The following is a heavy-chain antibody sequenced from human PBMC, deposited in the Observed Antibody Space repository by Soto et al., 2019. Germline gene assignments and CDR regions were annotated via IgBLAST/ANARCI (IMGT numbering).Heavy chain of an antibody. D-gene: IGHD1-7*01. Sequence: SETLSLTCTVSGGSISSYYWSWIRQPPGKGLEWIGYIYYSGSTNYNPSLKRRVTISVDTAKNQFSLKLSSVTAADTAVYYCARESLNYNAFDIWGQGTMVTVSS. J-gene: IGHJ3*02. CDR3: ARESLNYNAFDI. V-gene: IGHV4-59*01. CDR2: IYYSGST. CDR1: GGSISSYY.